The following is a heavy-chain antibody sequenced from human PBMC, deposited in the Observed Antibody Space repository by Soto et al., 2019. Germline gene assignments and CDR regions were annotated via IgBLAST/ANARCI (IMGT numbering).Heavy chain of an antibody. D-gene: IGHD2-2*02. J-gene: IGHJ4*02. CDR1: GGTFSSYA. Sequence: SVKVSCKASGGTFSSYAISWVRQAPGQGLEWMGGIIPIFGTANYAQKFQGRVTITADKSTSTAYMELSSLRSEDTAVYYCASQLPSLYCTGSTSCYTGSRPLDYWGQGPLVTVSS. CDR2: IIPIFGTA. CDR3: ASQLPSLYCTGSTSCYTGSRPLDY. V-gene: IGHV1-69*06.